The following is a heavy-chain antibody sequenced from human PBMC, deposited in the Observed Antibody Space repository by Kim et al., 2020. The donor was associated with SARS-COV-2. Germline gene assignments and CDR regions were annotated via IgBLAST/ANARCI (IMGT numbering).Heavy chain of an antibody. CDR1: GGSISSGGYY. CDR3: AKSKSMENQYYDSSGYYYVGYYYYGMDV. V-gene: IGHV4-31*03. D-gene: IGHD3-22*01. J-gene: IGHJ6*02. Sequence: SETLSLTCTVSGGSISSGGYYWSWIRQHPGKGLEWIGYIYYSGSTYYNPSLKSRVTISVDTSKNQFSLKLSSVTAEDTAVYYCAKSKSMENQYYDSSGYYYVGYYYYGMDVWGQGTTVTVSS. CDR2: IYYSGST.